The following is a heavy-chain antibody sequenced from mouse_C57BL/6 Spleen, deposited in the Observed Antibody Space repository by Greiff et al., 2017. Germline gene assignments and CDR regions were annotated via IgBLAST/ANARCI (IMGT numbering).Heavy chain of an antibody. CDR3: ARGDDYEAWFAY. CDR1: GYTFTSYW. CDR2: IDPSDSET. D-gene: IGHD2-4*01. V-gene: IGHV1-52*01. J-gene: IGHJ3*01. Sequence: QVQLQQPGAELVRPGSSVKLSCKASGYTFTSYWMHWVKQRPIQGLEWIGNIDPSDSETHYNQKFKDKATLTVDKSSSTAYMQLSSLTSEDSAVYYCARGDDYEAWFAYWGQGTLVTVSA.